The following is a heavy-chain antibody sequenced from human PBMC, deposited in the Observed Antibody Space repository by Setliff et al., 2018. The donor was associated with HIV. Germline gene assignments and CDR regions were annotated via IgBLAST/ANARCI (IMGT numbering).Heavy chain of an antibody. Sequence: ASVKVSCKASGYNFINYGISWVRQAPGQGLEWMGWISAYNGNTNYAPRLLGRVTMTTDTSTSTAYMEVRSLSSDDTAVYYCARARLQGIVTAVGPRDNCLDPWGQGTRVTVPQ. CDR1: GYNFINYG. CDR2: ISAYNGNT. J-gene: IGHJ5*02. D-gene: IGHD3-9*01. CDR3: ARARLQGIVTAVGPRDNCLDP. V-gene: IGHV1-18*04.